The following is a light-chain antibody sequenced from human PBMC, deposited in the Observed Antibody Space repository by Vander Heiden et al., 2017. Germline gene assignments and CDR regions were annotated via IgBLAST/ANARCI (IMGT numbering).Light chain of an antibody. CDR2: LGS. CDR3: MQALQTPST. CDR1: QSLLHSNGYNY. J-gene: IGKJ2*01. V-gene: IGKV2-28*01. Sequence: DIVMTQSPLSLPVTPGEPASISCRSSQSLLHSNGYNYLDWYLPKPGQSPQLLIYLGSNRASWVPDRFSGSGSGTDFTLKISRVEAEDVGVYYCMQALQTPSTFGQGTKLEIK.